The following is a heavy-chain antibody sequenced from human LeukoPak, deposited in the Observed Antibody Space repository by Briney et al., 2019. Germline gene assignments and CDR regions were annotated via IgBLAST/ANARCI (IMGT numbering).Heavy chain of an antibody. D-gene: IGHD6-13*01. J-gene: IGHJ4*02. Sequence: GGSLRLSCAASGFPFSSYAMSWVRQAPGKGLEWVSAISGSGGSTYYADSVKGRFTISRDNSKNTLYLQMNSLRAEDTAVYYCAKVLGRYSSLTRYYFDYWGQGNLVTVSS. CDR3: AKVLGRYSSLTRYYFDY. CDR1: GFPFSSYA. V-gene: IGHV3-23*01. CDR2: ISGSGGST.